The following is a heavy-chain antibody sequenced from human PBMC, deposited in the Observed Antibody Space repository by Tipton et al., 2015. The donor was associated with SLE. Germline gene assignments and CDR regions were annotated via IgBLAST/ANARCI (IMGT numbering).Heavy chain of an antibody. Sequence: TLSLTCTVSGGSISGHYWSWIRQPPGKGLEWIGYIFDSGSTNYNPSLQSRVTISVDTSKNQFSLKLSSVTAAGTAVYYCGCMLPRGAFDLWGQGTMVTVSS. CDR1: GGSISGHY. CDR2: IFDSGST. J-gene: IGHJ3*01. CDR3: GCMLPRGAFDL. D-gene: IGHD2-8*01. V-gene: IGHV4-59*11.